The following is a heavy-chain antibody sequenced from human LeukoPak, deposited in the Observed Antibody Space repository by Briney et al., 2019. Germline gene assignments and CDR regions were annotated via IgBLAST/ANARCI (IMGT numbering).Heavy chain of an antibody. J-gene: IGHJ4*02. D-gene: IGHD1-26*01. CDR2: IHPGDSDT. CDR1: GYRFTSYW. CDR3: ARSQGAPDY. Sequence: GESLKVSCKGSGYRFTSYWLGWVRQMPGKGLEWMGIIHPGDSDTRYSPSFQGQVTISADKSISTAYLQWSSLKASDSAMYYCARSQGAPDYWGQGTLVTVSS. V-gene: IGHV5-51*01.